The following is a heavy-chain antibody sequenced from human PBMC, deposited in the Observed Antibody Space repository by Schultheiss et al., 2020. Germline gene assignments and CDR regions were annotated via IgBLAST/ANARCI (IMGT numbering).Heavy chain of an antibody. CDR3: ARGPGIVVSGTSYF. J-gene: IGHJ3*01. CDR1: GGSFSGYY. D-gene: IGHD6-19*01. CDR2: INHSGST. V-gene: IGHV4-34*01. Sequence: SETLSLTCAVYGGSFSGYYWSWIRQPPGKGLEWIGEINHSGSTNHNPSLKSRVTISVDTSKNQFSLKLSSVTAADTAVYYCARGPGIVVSGTSYFWGQGTMVSVSS.